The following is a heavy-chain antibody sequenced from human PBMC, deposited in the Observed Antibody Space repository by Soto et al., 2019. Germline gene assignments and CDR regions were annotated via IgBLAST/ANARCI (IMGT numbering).Heavy chain of an antibody. CDR2: IYHSGST. CDR3: ARNTSGRNFDY. Sequence: SETLSLTCTVSSSPINSRYYWGWIRQTPGKGLEWVASIYHSGSTHYNPSLKSRATISVDTSNNQFSLRLSSVTAADTVIYYCARNTSGRNFDYWGQGTQVTVS. V-gene: IGHV4-38-2*02. D-gene: IGHD6-19*01. CDR1: SSPINSRYY. J-gene: IGHJ4*02.